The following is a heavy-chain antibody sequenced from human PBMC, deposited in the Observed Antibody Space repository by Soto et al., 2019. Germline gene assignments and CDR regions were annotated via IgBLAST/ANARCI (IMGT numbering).Heavy chain of an antibody. V-gene: IGHV4-31*03. CDR1: GGSISSGASY. CDR3: APAIQGRPHWSDS. D-gene: IGHD2-2*02. J-gene: IGHJ5*01. Sequence: PSETLSLTCTVSGGSISSGASYWSWIRQHPGKGLEWIGYIYYSGSTYYNPSLTSRVTISLDTARNQFSLRLSSVTAADTAVYYCAPAIQGRPHWSDSWGQGTLVTVSP. CDR2: IYYSGST.